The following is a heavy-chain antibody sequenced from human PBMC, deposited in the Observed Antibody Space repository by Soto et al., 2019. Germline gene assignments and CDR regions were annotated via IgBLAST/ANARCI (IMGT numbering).Heavy chain of an antibody. V-gene: IGHV4-34*01. CDR1: GGSFSGYY. CDR3: AYEAELLGVDY. D-gene: IGHD3-10*01. CDR2: INHSGST. J-gene: IGHJ4*02. Sequence: SETLSLTCAVYGGSFSGYYWSWIRQPPGKGLEWIGEINHSGSTNYNPSLKSRVTISVDTSKNQFSLKLSSVTAADTAVYYCAYEAELLGVDYWGQGTLVTVSS.